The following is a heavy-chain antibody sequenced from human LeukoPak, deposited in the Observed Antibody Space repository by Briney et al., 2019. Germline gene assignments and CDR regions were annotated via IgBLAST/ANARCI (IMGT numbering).Heavy chain of an antibody. CDR2: IRYDGSNK. CDR1: GFTFSSYG. CDR3: AKDLYSSGWPNWFDP. D-gene: IGHD6-19*01. Sequence: PGGPLRLSCAASGFTFSSYGMHWVRQAPGKGLEWVAFIRYDGSNKYYADSVKGRFTISRDNSKNTLYLQMNSLRAEDTAVYYCAKDLYSSGWPNWFDPWGQGTLVTVSS. J-gene: IGHJ5*02. V-gene: IGHV3-30*02.